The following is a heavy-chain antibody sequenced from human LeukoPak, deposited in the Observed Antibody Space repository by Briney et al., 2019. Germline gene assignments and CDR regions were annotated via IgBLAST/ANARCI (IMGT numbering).Heavy chain of an antibody. V-gene: IGHV4-39*01. CDR2: IYYTGST. CDR1: GGSISSSSYY. Sequence: SETLSLTCTVSGGSISSSSYYWDWIRQPPGKGLEWIGNIYYTGSTYYNPSLKSRVTISVDTSKNQFSLKLSSVTAADTAVYYCARGPYFDWLLRFDYWGQGTLVTVSS. D-gene: IGHD3-9*01. J-gene: IGHJ4*02. CDR3: ARGPYFDWLLRFDY.